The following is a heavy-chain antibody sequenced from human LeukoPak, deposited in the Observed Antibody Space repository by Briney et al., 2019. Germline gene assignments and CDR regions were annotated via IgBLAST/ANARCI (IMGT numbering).Heavy chain of an antibody. V-gene: IGHV4-39*01. D-gene: IGHD2-2*01. CDR3: ARRHATLWPPSY. Sequence: SETLSLTCTVSGGSISSSSYYWAWIRQPPGKGLEWIGIIYYSATTYSNPSLTTRVTISVDTSKNQFSLKLSSVTAADTAVYYCARRHATLWPPSYWGQGTLVTVSS. CDR1: GGSISSSSYY. J-gene: IGHJ4*02. CDR2: IYYSATT.